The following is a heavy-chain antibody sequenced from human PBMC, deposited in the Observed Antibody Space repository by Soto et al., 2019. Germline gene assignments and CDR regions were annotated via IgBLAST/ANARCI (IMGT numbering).Heavy chain of an antibody. V-gene: IGHV3-7*03. CDR1: GFTFSSYW. J-gene: IGHJ4*02. CDR3: XXXXXXXXXXXXXXXTXXXY. Sequence: EVQLVESGGGLVQPGGSLRLSCAASGFTFSSYWMSWVRQXPXXXXXXXXXXXQDGSEKYYVDSVKGRFTISRDNAKNSLHLQMNSLRAEXTXXXXXXXXXXXXXXXXXXXXTXXXYWGQGTLVTVSS. CDR2: XXQDGSEK.